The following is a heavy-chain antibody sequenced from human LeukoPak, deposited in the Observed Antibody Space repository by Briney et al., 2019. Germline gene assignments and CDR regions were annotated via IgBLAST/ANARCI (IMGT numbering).Heavy chain of an antibody. CDR1: GGSISSSSYY. V-gene: IGHV4-39*01. J-gene: IGHJ4*02. CDR3: ARHSTVTTYFDY. Sequence: SETLSLTCTVSGGSISSSSYYWGWIRQPRGKGLVWIGSIYYSWSTYYNPSLKSRVTISVDTSKNQFSLKLSSVTAADTAVYYCARHSTVTTYFDYWGQGTLVTVSS. D-gene: IGHD4-17*01. CDR2: IYYSWST.